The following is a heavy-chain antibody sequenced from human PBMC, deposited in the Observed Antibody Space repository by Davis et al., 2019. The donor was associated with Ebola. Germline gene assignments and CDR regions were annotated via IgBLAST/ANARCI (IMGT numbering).Heavy chain of an antibody. Sequence: LVKVSCKASGGSFSTYAISWVRQAPGQGLEWMGGVIPILGAPNYAQKFLGRVTITADESSSTAYMELSSLRYEDTAVYYCARGVGPTGDSWGQGTPVTVSS. CDR3: ARGVGPTGDS. CDR2: VIPILGAP. CDR1: GGSFSTYA. J-gene: IGHJ4*02. V-gene: IGHV1-69*13. D-gene: IGHD1-26*01.